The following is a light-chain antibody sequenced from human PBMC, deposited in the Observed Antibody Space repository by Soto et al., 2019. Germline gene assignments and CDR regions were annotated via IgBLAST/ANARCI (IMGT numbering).Light chain of an antibody. CDR3: QSYDSSRVGV. CDR1: SSNIGAGYG. J-gene: IGLJ3*02. Sequence: QSVLTQPPSVSGAPGQRVTISCTGSSSNIGAGYGVHWYQQLPGTAPKLLIYANTNRPSGVPDRFSGSKSGTSASLAITGLQAEDEADYYCQSYDSSRVGVFGGGTKVTVL. V-gene: IGLV1-40*01. CDR2: ANT.